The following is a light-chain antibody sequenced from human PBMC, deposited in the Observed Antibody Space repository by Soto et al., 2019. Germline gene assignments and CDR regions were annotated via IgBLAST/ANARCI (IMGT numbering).Light chain of an antibody. CDR1: QSVSSN. Sequence: EIVMTQSPATLSVSPGERATLSCRASQSVSSNLAWYQQKPGQAPRLLIYGASTRATCIPARFSGSGSGTEFTLTISSLQYEDFAVYYCQQYNNWPRTFGQGTKVEIK. J-gene: IGKJ1*01. CDR2: GAS. V-gene: IGKV3-15*01. CDR3: QQYNNWPRT.